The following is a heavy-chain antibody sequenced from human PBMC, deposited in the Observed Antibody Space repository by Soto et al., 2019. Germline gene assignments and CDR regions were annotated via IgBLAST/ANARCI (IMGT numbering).Heavy chain of an antibody. V-gene: IGHV5-51*01. CDR1: GYNCSSHW. J-gene: IGHJ3*02. CDR2: VYPGDSET. Sequence: LKISCKGSGYNCSSHWMTWVRQKPGKGLEWMGIVYPGDSETRYSPSFEGQVTMSADKSIDTAYLQWSSLRASDTAMYYCAKSEVLDIWGQGTMVTVSS. CDR3: AKSEVLDI.